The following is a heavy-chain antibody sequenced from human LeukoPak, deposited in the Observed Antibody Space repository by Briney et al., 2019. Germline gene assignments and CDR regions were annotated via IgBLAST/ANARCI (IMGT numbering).Heavy chain of an antibody. J-gene: IGHJ3*02. Sequence: GASVKVSCKTSGYTFTGHYMHWVRQAPGQGLEWMGWINPNSGGTNYPQKFQGRVTMTRDTSISTAYMELSRLRSDDTAVYYCARVSRITGIPFDAFDIWGQGTMVTVSS. V-gene: IGHV1-2*02. CDR1: GYTFTGHY. CDR2: INPNSGGT. D-gene: IGHD1-20*01. CDR3: ARVSRITGIPFDAFDI.